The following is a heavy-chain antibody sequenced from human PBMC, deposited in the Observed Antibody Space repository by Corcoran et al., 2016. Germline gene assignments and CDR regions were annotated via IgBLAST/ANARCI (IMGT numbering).Heavy chain of an antibody. CDR3: ARDLTTVTAEGATVCDY. Sequence: QVQLVQSGAEAKKPGTSVKVSCTASGYTFGIYGVTWVRQAPGQGLEWMGWISPYHNKKESAQKVQGRVTMTIDTSTTTAYMELRSLRSDDTAGYYGARDLTTVTAEGATVCDYWGQGTLVTVSS. CDR2: ISPYHNKK. CDR1: GYTFGIYG. J-gene: IGHJ4*02. V-gene: IGHV1-18*01. D-gene: IGHD4-17*01.